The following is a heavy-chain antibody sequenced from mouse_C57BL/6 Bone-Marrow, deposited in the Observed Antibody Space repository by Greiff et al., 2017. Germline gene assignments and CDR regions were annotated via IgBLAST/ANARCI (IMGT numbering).Heavy chain of an antibody. CDR2: IYPGSGST. CDR3: ARTTTVVATNYFDY. J-gene: IGHJ2*01. D-gene: IGHD1-1*01. Sequence: QVQLQQPGAELVKPGASVTMSCKSSGYTFTSYWITWVKQRPGQGLEWIGDIYPGSGSTNYNEKFKSKATLTVDTSSSTAYMQLSSLTSEDSAVYYCARTTTVVATNYFDYWSQGTTLTVSS. V-gene: IGHV1-55*01. CDR1: GYTFTSYW.